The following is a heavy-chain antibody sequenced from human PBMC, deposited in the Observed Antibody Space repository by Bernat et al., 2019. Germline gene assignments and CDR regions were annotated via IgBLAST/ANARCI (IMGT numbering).Heavy chain of an antibody. D-gene: IGHD1-26*01. CDR3: TRESGSCGSNYYGMDV. V-gene: IGHV3-49*04. J-gene: IGHJ6*02. CDR1: GFTFGDYS. CDR2: IRSKAYGGTT. Sequence: EVLLVESGGGLVQPGRSLRLSCTSSGFTFGDYSMSWVRQAPGKGLEWGGFIRSKAYGGTTEYAASVKGRFTVSRDDSKSIAYLQMSSLRTEDTALYYCTRESGSCGSNYYGMDVWGQGTTVTVSS.